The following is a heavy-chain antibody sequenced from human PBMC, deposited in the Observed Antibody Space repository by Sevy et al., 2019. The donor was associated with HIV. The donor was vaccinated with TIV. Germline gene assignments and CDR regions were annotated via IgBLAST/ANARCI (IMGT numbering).Heavy chain of an antibody. V-gene: IGHV3-7*01. J-gene: IGHJ3*02. Sequence: GGSLRLSCAASGFTFSSYWMSWVRQAPGKGLEWVANIKQGGSEKYYVDSGKGRFTISRDNAKNSLYLQMNSLRAEDTAVYYCARGGDDGAFDIWGQGTMVTVSS. CDR3: ARGGDDGAFDI. CDR1: GFTFSSYW. CDR2: IKQGGSEK. D-gene: IGHD2-21*02.